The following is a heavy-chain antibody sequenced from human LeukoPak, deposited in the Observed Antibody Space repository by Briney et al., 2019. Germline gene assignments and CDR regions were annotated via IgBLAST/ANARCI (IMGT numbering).Heavy chain of an antibody. CDR3: AREWIQLWLYRGNSLGWFDP. Sequence: GASVKVSCKASGYTFTGYYMHWVRQAPGQGLEWMGWINPSSGGTNYAQKFQGRVTMTRDTSISTAYMELSRLRSDDTAVYYCAREWIQLWLYRGNSLGWFDPWGQGTLVTVSS. V-gene: IGHV1-2*02. CDR1: GYTFTGYY. CDR2: INPSSGGT. D-gene: IGHD5-18*01. J-gene: IGHJ5*02.